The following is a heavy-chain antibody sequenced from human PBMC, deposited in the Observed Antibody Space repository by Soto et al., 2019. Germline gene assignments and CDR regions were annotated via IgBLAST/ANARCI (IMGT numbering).Heavy chain of an antibody. CDR1: GYTFTSYG. CDR2: ISAYNGNT. CDR3: ARDYYDSSGYGGSDAFDI. J-gene: IGHJ3*02. D-gene: IGHD3-22*01. Sequence: ASVKVSCKASGYTFTSYGISWVRQAPGQGLEWMGWISAYNGNTNYAQKLQGRVTMTSDTSTSTAYMDLRSLRSDDTAVYYCARDYYDSSGYGGSDAFDIWGQGTMVTVSS. V-gene: IGHV1-18*04.